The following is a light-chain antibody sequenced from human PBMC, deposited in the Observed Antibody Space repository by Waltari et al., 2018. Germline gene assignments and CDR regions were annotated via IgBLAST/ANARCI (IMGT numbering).Light chain of an antibody. J-gene: IGLJ3*02. CDR1: SSDVGSYNS. V-gene: IGLV2-14*03. CDR3: SSQSSNNVVL. CDR2: DVS. Sequence: QSALTQPASVSGSPGQSITISCTGTSSDVGSYNSVSWYQDHPGQGPKVIIYDVSDRPSGVSARFSGSKSGNTASLTISGPQAEDEADYYCSSQSSNNVVLFGGGTKVTVL.